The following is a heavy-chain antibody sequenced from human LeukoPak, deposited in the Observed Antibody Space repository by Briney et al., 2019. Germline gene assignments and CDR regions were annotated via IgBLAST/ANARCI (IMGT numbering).Heavy chain of an antibody. CDR2: IYYSGDT. Sequence: SETLSLTCTVSGGSISSYYWSWIRQPPGKGLEWIGQIYYSGDTRYNPSLKSRVTISVDMSKNQFSLKLNSVTAADTALYYCARHGTGLKAFNAWGQGTMVTVSS. CDR3: ARHGTGLKAFNA. D-gene: IGHD1-14*01. V-gene: IGHV4-59*08. CDR1: GGSISSYY. J-gene: IGHJ3*01.